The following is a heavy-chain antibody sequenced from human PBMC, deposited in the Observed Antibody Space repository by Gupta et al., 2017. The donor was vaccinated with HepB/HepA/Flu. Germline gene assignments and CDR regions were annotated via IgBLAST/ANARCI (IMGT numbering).Heavy chain of an antibody. Sequence: QVQLVESGGGVVQPGRSLRLSCAASGFTFSRYALHWVRQAPGKGLEWVAVISYDGINKYYADSMKGRFTISRDNSKNTLYLQMNSLRAEDTAMYYCARDQGYGVTTCVGDYWGQGTLVTVSS. CDR3: ARDQGYGVTTCVGDY. J-gene: IGHJ4*02. CDR1: GFTFSRYA. V-gene: IGHV3-30-3*01. D-gene: IGHD4-17*01. CDR2: ISYDGINK.